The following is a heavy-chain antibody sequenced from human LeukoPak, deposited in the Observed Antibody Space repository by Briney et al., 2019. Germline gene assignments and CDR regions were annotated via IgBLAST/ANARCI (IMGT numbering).Heavy chain of an antibody. CDR2: INHSGST. V-gene: IGHV4-34*01. J-gene: IGHJ6*03. CDR3: ARDGRGLGFYYYYMDV. CDR1: GESFSGYY. Sequence: SETLSLTCGVYGESFSGYYWSWIRQPPWKGLEWIGEINHSGSTYYNPSLKSRVTISGDTSKNQFSLKLSSVTAADTAVYYCARDGRGLGFYYYYMDVWGKGTTVTVSS. D-gene: IGHD2-8*01.